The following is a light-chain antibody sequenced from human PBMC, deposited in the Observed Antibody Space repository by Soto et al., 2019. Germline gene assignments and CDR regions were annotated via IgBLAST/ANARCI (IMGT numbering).Light chain of an antibody. J-gene: IGLJ1*01. Sequence: QSVLTQPPSASGTPGKRVPISCSGSSSNIGSNYVYSYQQLPGTAPKLLIYRNNQRPSGVPDRFSGSKSGTSASLAIRGLRSEDGADYYCAAWDDSLRGYVFGNGTKVTVL. CDR1: SSNIGSNY. CDR2: RNN. V-gene: IGLV1-47*01. CDR3: AAWDDSLRGYV.